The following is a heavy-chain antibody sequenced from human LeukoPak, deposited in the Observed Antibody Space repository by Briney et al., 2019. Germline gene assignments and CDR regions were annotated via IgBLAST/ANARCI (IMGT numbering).Heavy chain of an antibody. Sequence: KSGGSLRLSCAASGFTFSSYSMNWVRQAPGKGLEWVSSISSSSSYIYYADSVKGRFTISRDNAKNSLYLQMNSLRAEDTAVYYCARSPPGYCSSTSCSNYFDYWGQGTLVTVSS. V-gene: IGHV3-21*01. CDR1: GFTFSSYS. CDR3: ARSPPGYCSSTSCSNYFDY. J-gene: IGHJ4*02. CDR2: ISSSSSYI. D-gene: IGHD2-2*01.